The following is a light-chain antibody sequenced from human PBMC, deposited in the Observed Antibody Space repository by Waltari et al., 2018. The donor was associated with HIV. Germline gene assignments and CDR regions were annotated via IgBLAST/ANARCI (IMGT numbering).Light chain of an antibody. V-gene: IGLV1-47*01. CDR1: NSNLVSNF. Sequence: QSTLTQPPSLSGTPGPRLTTPCFGNNSNLVSNFVFRYRQISRTAPHLLLFSNDERPSGVGDRFSGSRSGASASLVITGLRVDDEADYYCASWDDKLRGHVFGSGTTVSV. CDR3: ASWDDKLRGHV. J-gene: IGLJ1*01. CDR2: SND.